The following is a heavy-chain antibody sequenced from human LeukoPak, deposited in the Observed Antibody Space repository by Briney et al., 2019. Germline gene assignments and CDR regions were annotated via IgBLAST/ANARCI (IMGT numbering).Heavy chain of an antibody. J-gene: IGHJ5*02. CDR2: LRGSGGGT. CDR1: GFTFSSYA. Sequence: PGGSLRLSCAASGFTFSSYAMSWVRQAPGGGLEWVSALRGSGGGTYYADSVKGRFTISRDNSKNTLYLQMNSLRADDTAVYYCAKAARTGTTFDWFDPWGQGTLVTVSS. D-gene: IGHD1-1*01. CDR3: AKAARTGTTFDWFDP. V-gene: IGHV3-23*01.